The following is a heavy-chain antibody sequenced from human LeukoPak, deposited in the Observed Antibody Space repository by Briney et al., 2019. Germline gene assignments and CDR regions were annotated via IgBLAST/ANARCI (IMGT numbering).Heavy chain of an antibody. CDR1: DGSFSGYY. Sequence: PSETLSLTCAVYDGSFSGYYWSWIRQPPGEGLEWIGEINHSGSTNYNPSLKSRVTISVDTSKNQFSLKLSSVTAADTAVYYCARGRSGYYYLYYFDYWGQGTLVTVSS. D-gene: IGHD3-22*01. CDR2: INHSGST. V-gene: IGHV4-34*01. CDR3: ARGRSGYYYLYYFDY. J-gene: IGHJ4*02.